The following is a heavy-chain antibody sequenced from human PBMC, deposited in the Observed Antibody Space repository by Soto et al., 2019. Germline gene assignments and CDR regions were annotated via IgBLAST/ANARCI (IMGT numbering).Heavy chain of an antibody. Sequence: QVQLVESGGGVVQPGRSLRLSCAASGFTFSSYGMHWVRQAPGKGLEWVAVIWYDGSNKYYADSVKGRFTISRDNSKNTLYLQMNSLRAEDTAVYYCARDLPVYYAFWSGYPNMDVWGKGTTVTVSS. V-gene: IGHV3-33*01. CDR1: GFTFSSYG. CDR3: ARDLPVYYAFWSGYPNMDV. D-gene: IGHD3-3*01. CDR2: IWYDGSNK. J-gene: IGHJ6*03.